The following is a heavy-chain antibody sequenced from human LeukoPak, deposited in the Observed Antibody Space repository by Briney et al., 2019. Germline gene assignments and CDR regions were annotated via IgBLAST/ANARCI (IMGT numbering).Heavy chain of an antibody. CDR1: GFTFSSYE. D-gene: IGHD5-12*01. CDR2: ISSSGSTI. CDR3: ARGLLHVDIVATTMRRRTNWFDP. V-gene: IGHV3-48*03. Sequence: GGSLRLSCAASGFTFSSYEMNWVRQAPGKGLEWVSYISSSGSTIYYADSVKGRFTISRDNAKNSLYLQMNSLRAEDTAVYYCARGLLHVDIVATTMRRRTNWFDPWGQGTLVTVSS. J-gene: IGHJ5*02.